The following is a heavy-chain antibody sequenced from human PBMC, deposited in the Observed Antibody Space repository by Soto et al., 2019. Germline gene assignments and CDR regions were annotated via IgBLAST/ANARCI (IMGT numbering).Heavy chain of an antibody. CDR3: EAARPAGSYYYGMDV. CDR2: IIPIFGTA. CDR1: GGTFSSYA. V-gene: IGHV1-69*13. Sequence: GASVEVSCKASGGTFSSYAISWVRQAPGQGLEWMGGIIPIFGTANYAQKFQGRVTITADESTSTAYMELSSLRSEDTAVYYCEAARPAGSYYYGMDVWGQGTTVTVSS. D-gene: IGHD6-6*01. J-gene: IGHJ6*02.